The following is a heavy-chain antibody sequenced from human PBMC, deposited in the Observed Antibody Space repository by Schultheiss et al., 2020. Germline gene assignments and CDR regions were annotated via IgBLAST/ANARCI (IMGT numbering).Heavy chain of an antibody. V-gene: IGHV2-26*01. CDR2: IFSNDEK. D-gene: IGHD3-10*01. Sequence: SGPTLVKPTETLTLTCTVSGFSLSNARMGVSWIRQPPGKALEWLAHIFSNDEKSYSTSLKSRLTISKDTSKNQVVLTMTNMDPVDTATYYCAHSLTYYYGSGSYYFDYWGQGTLVTVSS. CDR1: GFSLSNARMG. CDR3: AHSLTYYYGSGSYYFDY. J-gene: IGHJ4*02.